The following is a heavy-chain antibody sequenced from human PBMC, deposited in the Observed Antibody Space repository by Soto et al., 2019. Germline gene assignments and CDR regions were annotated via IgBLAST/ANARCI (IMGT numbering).Heavy chain of an antibody. J-gene: IGHJ5*02. Sequence: ALVKVSCKASGYSFRSYGIQWVRQAPGQSLEWMGWINVDNGDTKYSQNFQDRVTIIRDTSASTVYMELSSLRTEDTAVYYCARVGLKYLRWFDPWGQGSLVTVSS. V-gene: IGHV1-3*01. CDR3: ARVGLKYLRWFDP. D-gene: IGHD6-6*01. CDR1: GYSFRSYG. CDR2: INVDNGDT.